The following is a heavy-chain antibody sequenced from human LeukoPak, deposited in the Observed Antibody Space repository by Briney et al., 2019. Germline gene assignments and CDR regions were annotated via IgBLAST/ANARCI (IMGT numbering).Heavy chain of an antibody. D-gene: IGHD4-17*01. CDR1: GYTFTSYD. J-gene: IGHJ4*02. Sequence: ASVKVSCKASGYTFTSYDINWVRQATGQGLEWMGWMNPNSGNTGYAQKFQGRVTMTEDTSTDTAYMELSSLRSEDTAVYYCATRPTTDDYGDYGDYWGQGTLVTVSS. CDR2: MNPNSGNT. V-gene: IGHV1-8*01. CDR3: ATRPTTDDYGDYGDY.